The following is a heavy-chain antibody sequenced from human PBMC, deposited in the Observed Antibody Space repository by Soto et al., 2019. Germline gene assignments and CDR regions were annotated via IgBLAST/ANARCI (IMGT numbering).Heavy chain of an antibody. V-gene: IGHV1-46*01. D-gene: IGHD3-3*01. CDR3: ASLGVASQKTHYGKDV. CDR1: GYTFTSYY. Sequence: GASVKVSCKASGYTFTSYYMHWVRQAPGQGLEWMGIINPSGGSTSYAQKFQGRVTMTRDTSTSTVYMELSSLRSEDTAVYYCASLGVASQKTHYGKDVWCKGITVTVSS. CDR2: INPSGGST. J-gene: IGHJ6*04.